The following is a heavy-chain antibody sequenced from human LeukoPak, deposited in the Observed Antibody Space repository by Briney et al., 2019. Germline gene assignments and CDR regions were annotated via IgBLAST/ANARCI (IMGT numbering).Heavy chain of an antibody. Sequence: ASVKVSCKASGYTFIGYYMHWVRQAPGQGLEWMGWTNPNSGDTNYAQKFQGRVTLTRDTSIRTAYMEVNRLRSDDTAVYYCARASGYCSSTSCPDMDYWGQGTLVTVSS. CDR1: GYTFIGYY. CDR3: ARASGYCSSTSCPDMDY. V-gene: IGHV1-2*02. D-gene: IGHD2-2*01. CDR2: TNPNSGDT. J-gene: IGHJ4*02.